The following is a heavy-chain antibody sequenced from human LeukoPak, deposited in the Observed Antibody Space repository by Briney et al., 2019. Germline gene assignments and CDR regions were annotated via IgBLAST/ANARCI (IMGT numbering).Heavy chain of an antibody. D-gene: IGHD3-3*01. Sequence: GRSLRLSCAASGFTFDDYAMHWVRQAPGKGLEWVSGISWNSGSIGYADSVKGRFTISRDNAKNSLYLQMNSLRAEDTAVYYCAKAPYYDFWSGYSKTYYYYGMDVWGQGTTVTVSS. CDR2: ISWNSGSI. V-gene: IGHV3-9*01. CDR1: GFTFDDYA. CDR3: AKAPYYDFWSGYSKTYYYYGMDV. J-gene: IGHJ6*02.